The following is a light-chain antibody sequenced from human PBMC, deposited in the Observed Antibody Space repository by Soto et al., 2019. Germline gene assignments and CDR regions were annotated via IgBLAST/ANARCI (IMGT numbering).Light chain of an antibody. CDR3: QQYGSSLYT. CDR1: QSISSIY. CDR2: GAS. Sequence: EIVLTQSPGTLSLSPGERATLSCRASQSISSIYLAWYQQKPGQSPRLLLYGASSRATGIPDRFSGSGSGTDFTLTISRLEPEDFALYYCQQYGSSLYTFGQGTNVEIK. J-gene: IGKJ2*01. V-gene: IGKV3-20*01.